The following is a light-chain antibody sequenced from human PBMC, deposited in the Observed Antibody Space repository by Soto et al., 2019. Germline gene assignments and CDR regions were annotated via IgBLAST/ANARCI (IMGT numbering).Light chain of an antibody. CDR1: QSVSSNY. CDR2: GAS. J-gene: IGKJ5*01. Sequence: EIVLTQTPGTLSLSPGERATLSCRASQSVSSNYLAWYQQKPGMAPRLLIYGASSRATGSPDRFRGSGSGTDFTLTISRLEPEDFAVYYCQQDGSSPFTFGQGTRLEIK. V-gene: IGKV3-20*01. CDR3: QQDGSSPFT.